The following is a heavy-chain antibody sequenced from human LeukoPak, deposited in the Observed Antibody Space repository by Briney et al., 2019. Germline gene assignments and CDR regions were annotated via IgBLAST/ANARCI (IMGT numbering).Heavy chain of an antibody. J-gene: IGHJ4*02. V-gene: IGHV4-34*01. CDR3: ARGLVTGTHDKAF. D-gene: IGHD1-7*01. Sequence: PSETLSLTCAVYGGPFSGYYWSWIRQPPGKGLEWIGEINHRGSATYNPSLNSRVTMSVDPPKNQLSLRLSSVTAADTAVHYCARGLVTGTHDKAFWGQGTLVAVSS. CDR1: GGPFSGYY. CDR2: INHRGSA.